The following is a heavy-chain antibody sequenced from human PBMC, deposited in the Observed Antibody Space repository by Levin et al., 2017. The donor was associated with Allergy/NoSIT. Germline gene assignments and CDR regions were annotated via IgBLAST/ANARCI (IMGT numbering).Heavy chain of an antibody. CDR1: GFTFSSYA. D-gene: IGHD3-10*01. V-gene: IGHV3-23*01. CDR2: ISGSGGST. CDR3: AKGRLLWFRELLGY. J-gene: IGHJ4*02. Sequence: GESLKISCAASGFTFSSYAMSWVRQAPGKGLEWVSAISGSGGSTYYADSVKGRFTISRDNSKNTLYLQMNSLRAEDTAVYYCAKGRLLWFRELLGYWGQGTLVTVSS.